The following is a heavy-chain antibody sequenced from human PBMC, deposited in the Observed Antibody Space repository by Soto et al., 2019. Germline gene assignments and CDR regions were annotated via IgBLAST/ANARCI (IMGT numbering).Heavy chain of an antibody. Sequence: ASVKVSCKASGYTFTSFGISWVRQAPGQGPEWVGWINPYNGHTDSAQSLQGRVTVSTDTSTSTAYMELRSLRSEDTAVYYCARRPMTTVTRYYFDYWG. D-gene: IGHD4-17*01. CDR1: GYTFTSFG. J-gene: IGHJ4*01. V-gene: IGHV1-18*01. CDR3: ARRPMTTVTRYYFDY. CDR2: INPYNGHT.